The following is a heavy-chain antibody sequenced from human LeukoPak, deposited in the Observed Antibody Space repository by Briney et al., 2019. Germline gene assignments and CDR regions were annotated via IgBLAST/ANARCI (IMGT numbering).Heavy chain of an antibody. Sequence: PGGSLRLSCAVSGFTFSSYWMSWVRQAPGKGLEWVSVIYSGGSTDYADSVKGRFTISRDNSKNTLYLQMNSLRAEDTAVYYCVRSPTYGDWGQGTLVTVSS. J-gene: IGHJ4*02. D-gene: IGHD4-17*01. CDR2: IYSGGST. V-gene: IGHV3-66*02. CDR3: VRSPTYGD. CDR1: GFTFSSYW.